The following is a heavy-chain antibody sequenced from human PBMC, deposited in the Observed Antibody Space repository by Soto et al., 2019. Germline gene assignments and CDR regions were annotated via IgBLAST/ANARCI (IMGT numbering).Heavy chain of an antibody. CDR3: ARKSGWFHYGMDV. CDR2: IWYDGSNK. V-gene: IGHV3-33*01. Sequence: QVQLVESGGGVVQPGRSLRLSCAASGFTFSSYGMHWVRQAPGKGLEWVAVIWYDGSNKYYADSVKGRFTISRDNSKNTLYLQMNGLRAEDTAVYYCARKSGWFHYGMDVWGQGTTVTVSS. D-gene: IGHD2-15*01. CDR1: GFTFSSYG. J-gene: IGHJ6*02.